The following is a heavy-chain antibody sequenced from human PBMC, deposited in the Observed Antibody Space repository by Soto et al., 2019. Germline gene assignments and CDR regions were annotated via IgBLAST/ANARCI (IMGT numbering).Heavy chain of an antibody. CDR3: ARHNGPLYVGYYYDMDV. Sequence: SETLSLTCTVSGGSISSSSYYWGWIRQPPGKGLEWIGSIYYSGYTYYNQSLKSRVTISVDTSKNKFYLKLSSVTAADTAAYYCARHNGPLYVGYYYDMDVWGQGTTVTVSS. D-gene: IGHD3-16*01. J-gene: IGHJ6*02. V-gene: IGHV4-39*01. CDR2: IYYSGYT. CDR1: GGSISSSSYY.